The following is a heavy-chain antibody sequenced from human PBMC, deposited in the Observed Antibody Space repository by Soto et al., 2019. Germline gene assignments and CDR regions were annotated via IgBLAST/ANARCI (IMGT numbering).Heavy chain of an antibody. CDR1: GFTFSSYA. CDR2: ISGSGGST. D-gene: IGHD5-18*01. V-gene: IGHV3-23*01. J-gene: IGHJ6*03. Sequence: GGSLRLSCAASGFTFSSYAMSWVRQAPGKGLEWVSAISGSGGSTYYADSVKGRFTISRDNSKNTLYLQMNSLKTEDTAVYYCGYSYGSPSLAAAGNYYYMDVWGKGTTVTVSS. CDR3: GYSYGSPSLAAAGNYYYMDV.